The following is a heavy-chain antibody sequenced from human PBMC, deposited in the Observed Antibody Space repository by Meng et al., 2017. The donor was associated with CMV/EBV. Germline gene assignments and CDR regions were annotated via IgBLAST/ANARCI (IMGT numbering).Heavy chain of an antibody. J-gene: IGHJ6*02. CDR1: GGTFSSYA. D-gene: IGHD2-2*01. CDR2: IIPIFGTA. CDR3: ARTRRTEYQLPYIGKYYYYYGMDV. V-gene: IGHV1-69*05. Sequence: SVKVSCKASGGTFSSYAISWVRQAPGQGLEWMGGIIPIFGTANYAQKSQGRVTITTDESTSTAYMELSSLRSEDTAVYYCARTRRTEYQLPYIGKYYYYYGMDVWGQGTTVTVSS.